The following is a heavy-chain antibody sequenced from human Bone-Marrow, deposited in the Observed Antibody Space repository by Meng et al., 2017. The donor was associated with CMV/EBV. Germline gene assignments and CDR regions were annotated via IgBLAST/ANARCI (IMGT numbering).Heavy chain of an antibody. J-gene: IGHJ4*02. V-gene: IGHV3-21*01. CDR1: GFTFNIYT. CDR2: ISSTSTYI. CDR3: ARDWFDPNSSPRDY. D-gene: IGHD3-10*01. Sequence: GGSLRLAWAASGFTFNIYTINWVRQSPGKGLEWVSSISSTSTYIYYAESVKGRFTISRDNAKNSLYLQMNSLRVEDTAIYYCARDWFDPNSSPRDYWGQGTRVTVSS.